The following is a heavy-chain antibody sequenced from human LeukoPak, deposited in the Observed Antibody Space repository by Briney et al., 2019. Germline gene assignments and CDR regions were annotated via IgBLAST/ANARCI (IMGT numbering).Heavy chain of an antibody. Sequence: SETLSLTCAVYGGSFSGYYWSWIRQPPGKGLEWIGEINHSGSTNYNPSLKSRVTISVDTSKNQFSLKLSSVTAADTAVYYCARGRPSYSSGWYRGGFDYWGQGTLVTVSS. V-gene: IGHV4-34*01. D-gene: IGHD6-19*01. J-gene: IGHJ4*02. CDR3: ARGRPSYSSGWYRGGFDY. CDR1: GGSFSGYY. CDR2: INHSGST.